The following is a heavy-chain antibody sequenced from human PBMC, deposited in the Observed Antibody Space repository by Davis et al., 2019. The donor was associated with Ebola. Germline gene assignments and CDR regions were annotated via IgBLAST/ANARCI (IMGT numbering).Heavy chain of an antibody. V-gene: IGHV3-30*02. CDR2: IRSDGSNE. CDR3: AKAHIIGTEGWFDP. Sequence: GGSLRLSCAATGFTFRNYGMHWVRQAPGKGLEWVAFIRSDGSNEYYADSVKGRFTISRDNSKDTLYLQMNSLRAEDTAVYYCAKAHIIGTEGWFDPWGQGTLVTVSS. CDR1: GFTFRNYG. J-gene: IGHJ5*02. D-gene: IGHD1-20*01.